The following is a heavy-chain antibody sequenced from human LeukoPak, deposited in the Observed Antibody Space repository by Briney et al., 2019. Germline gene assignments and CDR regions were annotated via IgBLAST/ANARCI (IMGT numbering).Heavy chain of an antibody. D-gene: IGHD3-22*01. Sequence: PSETLSLTCTVSGGSISSYYWSWIRQPPGEGLEWIGYIYYSGSTNYNPSLKSRVTISVDTSKNQFSLKLSSVTAADTAVYYCARDTYYYDSSGYYYDYYYYGMDVWGQGTTVTVSS. V-gene: IGHV4-59*01. CDR1: GGSISSYY. CDR2: IYYSGST. CDR3: ARDTYYYDSSGYYYDYYYYGMDV. J-gene: IGHJ6*02.